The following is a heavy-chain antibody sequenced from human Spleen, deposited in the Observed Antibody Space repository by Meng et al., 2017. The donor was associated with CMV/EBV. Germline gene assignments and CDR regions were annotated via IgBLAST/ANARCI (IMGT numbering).Heavy chain of an antibody. V-gene: IGHV1-24*01. Sequence: ASVKVSCKVSGYTLTELSMHWVRQAPGKGLEWMGGFDPEDGETIYAQKFQGRVTMTEETSTETAYMELRSLRSEDTAVYYCATGGGYPRGDYWGQGTLVTVSS. CDR1: GYTLTELS. CDR2: FDPEDGET. J-gene: IGHJ4*02. D-gene: IGHD5-12*01. CDR3: ATGGGYPRGDY.